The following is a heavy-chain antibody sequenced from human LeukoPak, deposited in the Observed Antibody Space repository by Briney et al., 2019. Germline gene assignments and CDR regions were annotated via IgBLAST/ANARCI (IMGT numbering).Heavy chain of an antibody. V-gene: IGHV3-23*01. J-gene: IGHJ3*02. Sequence: GGSLRLSCAASGFTVSSNYMSWVRQAPGKGLEWVSAISGSGGSTYYADSVKGRFTISRDNSKNTLYLQMNSLRAEDTAVYYCAKDRVWFGEPPTSDDAFDIWGQGTMVTVSS. CDR2: ISGSGGST. D-gene: IGHD3-10*01. CDR3: AKDRVWFGEPPTSDDAFDI. CDR1: GFTVSSNY.